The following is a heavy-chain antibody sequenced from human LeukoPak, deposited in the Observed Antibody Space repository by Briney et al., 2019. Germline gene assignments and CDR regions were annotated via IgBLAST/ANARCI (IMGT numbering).Heavy chain of an antibody. CDR2: IHSDGSST. D-gene: IGHD2-2*01. Sequence: GGSLRLSCAASGFTFSSYWMHWVRQAPGKGLVWVSRIHSDGSSTSYADSVKGRFTISRDNAKNTLYLQMNSLRAEDTAVYYSARDLVVPAASSNVAFDIWGQGTMVTVSS. CDR3: ARDLVVPAASSNVAFDI. CDR1: GFTFSSYW. V-gene: IGHV3-74*01. J-gene: IGHJ3*02.